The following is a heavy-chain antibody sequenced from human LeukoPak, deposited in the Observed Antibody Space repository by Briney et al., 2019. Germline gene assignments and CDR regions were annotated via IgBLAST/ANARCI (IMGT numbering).Heavy chain of an antibody. V-gene: IGHV3-48*01. J-gene: IGHJ4*02. D-gene: IGHD2-2*02. CDR2: ISSTSTTV. Sequence: GGSLRLSCAASGFTFSSYSMNWVRQAPGKGLEWISYISSTSTTVLYADSVKGQFTISRDNAKNSLDLQMNSLRAEDTAVYYCARDRVTYTTSVDPLDYWGQGTLVTVSS. CDR3: ARDRVTYTTSVDPLDY. CDR1: GFTFSSYS.